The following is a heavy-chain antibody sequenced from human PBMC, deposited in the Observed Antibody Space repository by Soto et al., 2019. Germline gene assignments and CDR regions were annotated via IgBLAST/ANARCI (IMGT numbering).Heavy chain of an antibody. CDR2: ISGSDGNT. CDR1: GFTFSSYA. CDR3: AKSSGGFFDY. Sequence: GGSLRLSCAASGFTFSSYAMNWVRQAPGKGLEWVSGISGSDGNTYNADSVKGRFTISRDNSKNTVYLQMNSLRAEDTAVYYCAKSSGGFFDYWGKGTLVTVSS. V-gene: IGHV3-23*01. D-gene: IGHD3-16*01. J-gene: IGHJ4*02.